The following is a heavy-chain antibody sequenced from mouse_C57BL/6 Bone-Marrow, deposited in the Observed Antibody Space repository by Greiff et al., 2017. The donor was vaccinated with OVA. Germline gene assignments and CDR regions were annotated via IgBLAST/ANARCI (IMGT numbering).Heavy chain of an antibody. D-gene: IGHD1-1*01. CDR3: ARESITTVVARYFDV. V-gene: IGHV1-80*01. Sequence: QVQLQQSGAELVKPGASVKISCKASGYAFSSYWMNWVKQRPGKGLEWIGQIYPGDGDTNYNGKFKGKATLTADKSSSTAYMQLSSLTSEDSAVYFCARESITTVVARYFDVWGTGTTVTVSS. CDR2: IYPGDGDT. J-gene: IGHJ1*03. CDR1: GYAFSSYW.